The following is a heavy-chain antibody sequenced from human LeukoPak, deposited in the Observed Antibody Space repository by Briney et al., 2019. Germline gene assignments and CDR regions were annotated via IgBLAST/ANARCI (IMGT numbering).Heavy chain of an antibody. V-gene: IGHV4-34*01. CDR2: VKHSGST. Sequence: PSETLSLTCAVYGGSVSDYYWSWIRQPPGKGLEWIGEVKHSGSTNYNPSLKSRVTMLVDTSRNQVSLKLNSVTAADTAVYYCARVGIAAAGYYYYGMDVWGQGTTVTVSS. CDR3: ARVGIAAAGYYYYGMDV. J-gene: IGHJ6*02. CDR1: GGSVSDYY. D-gene: IGHD6-13*01.